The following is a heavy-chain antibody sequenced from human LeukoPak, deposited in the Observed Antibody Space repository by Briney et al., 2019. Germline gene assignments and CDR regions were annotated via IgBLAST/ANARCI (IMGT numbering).Heavy chain of an antibody. CDR2: ISYDGIKK. CDR1: GFTFSSYA. D-gene: IGHD2/OR15-2a*01. Sequence: GGSLRLSCAASGFTFSSYAMHWVRQAPGKGLEWVAVISYDGIKKYYADSVKGRFTISRDHAKNSLYLQMNSLRDEDAAVYYCARDSAHYEGYFFDFWGQGTLVTVSS. J-gene: IGHJ4*02. V-gene: IGHV3-30-3*01. CDR3: ARDSAHYEGYFFDF.